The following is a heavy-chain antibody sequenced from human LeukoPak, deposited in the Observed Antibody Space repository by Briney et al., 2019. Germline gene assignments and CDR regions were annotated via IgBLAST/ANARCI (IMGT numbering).Heavy chain of an antibody. D-gene: IGHD3-10*01. J-gene: IGHJ6*02. CDR3: ARDFALITMVREDFYGMDV. Sequence: PGGSLRLSCTASGFSFSSYSMNWVRQTPGKGLEWVSAIYSGGNTYYADSVRGRFTISRDNSKNTLYLQMNSLRAEDTAVYYCARDFALITMVREDFYGMDVWGQGTTVTVSS. CDR1: GFSFSSYS. CDR2: IYSGGNT. V-gene: IGHV3-53*01.